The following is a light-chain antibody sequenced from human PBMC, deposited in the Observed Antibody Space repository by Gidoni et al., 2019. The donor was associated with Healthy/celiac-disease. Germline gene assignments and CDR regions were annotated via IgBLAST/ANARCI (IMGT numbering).Light chain of an antibody. CDR3: QQSYSTPWT. CDR1: QSISSY. V-gene: IGKV1-39*01. CDR2: AAS. Sequence: DIKRTQSPSSLSASVGDRVTITCRASQSISSYLNLSQQKPGKAPKLLIYAASSLQSGVPSRFSGSGSGTDFTLTISSLQPEDFATYYCQQSYSTPWTFGQGTKVEIK. J-gene: IGKJ1*01.